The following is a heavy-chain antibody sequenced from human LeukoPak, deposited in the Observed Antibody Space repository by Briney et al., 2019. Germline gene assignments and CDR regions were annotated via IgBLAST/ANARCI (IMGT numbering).Heavy chain of an antibody. CDR3: AGYDSSY. D-gene: IGHD3-22*01. J-gene: IGHJ4*02. V-gene: IGHV4-59*01. CDR1: GGSISSYY. Sequence: SETLSLTCTVSGGSISSYYWSWIRQPPGKGLEWIGYIYYSGSTNYNPSLKSRVTISVDTSKNQFSLKLSSVTAADTAVYYCAGYDSSYWGQGTLVTVSS. CDR2: IYYSGST.